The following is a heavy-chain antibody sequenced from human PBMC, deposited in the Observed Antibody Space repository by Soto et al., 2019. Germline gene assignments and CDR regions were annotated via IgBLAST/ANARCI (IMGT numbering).Heavy chain of an antibody. Sequence: SVKVSCKASGGTFSSYAISWVRQAPGQGLEWMGGIIPIFGTANYAQKFQGRVTITADESTSTAYMELNSLRSEDTAVYYCARDGIAAAARPPHYYYGMDVWGQGTTVTVSS. D-gene: IGHD6-13*01. CDR3: ARDGIAAAARPPHYYYGMDV. J-gene: IGHJ6*02. CDR1: GGTFSSYA. CDR2: IIPIFGTA. V-gene: IGHV1-69*13.